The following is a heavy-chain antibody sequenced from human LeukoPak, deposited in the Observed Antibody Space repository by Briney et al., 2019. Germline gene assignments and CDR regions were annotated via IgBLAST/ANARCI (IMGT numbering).Heavy chain of an antibody. J-gene: IGHJ3*02. CDR2: INHSGST. D-gene: IGHD2-15*01. V-gene: IGHV4-34*01. CDR1: GGSFSGYY. Sequence: SETLSLTCAVYGGSFSGYYWSWIRQPPGKGLEWIGEINHSGSTNYNPSLKSRVTISVDTSKNQFSLKLSSVTAADTAVYYYARPFDCSGGSCYSRTDAFDIWGQGTMVTVSS. CDR3: ARPFDCSGGSCYSRTDAFDI.